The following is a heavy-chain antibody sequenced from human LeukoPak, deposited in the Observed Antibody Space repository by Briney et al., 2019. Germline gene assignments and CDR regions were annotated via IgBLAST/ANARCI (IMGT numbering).Heavy chain of an antibody. CDR2: IIPILGIA. CDR1: GGTFSSYA. D-gene: IGHD3-10*01. CDR3: AKLWFGELPFYYYYGMDV. Sequence: SVKVSCKASGGTFSSYAISWVRQAPGQGLEWMGRIIPILGIANYARKFQGRVTITADKSTSTAYMELSSLRSEDTAVYYCAKLWFGELPFYYYYGMDVWGQGTTVTVSS. V-gene: IGHV1-69*04. J-gene: IGHJ6*02.